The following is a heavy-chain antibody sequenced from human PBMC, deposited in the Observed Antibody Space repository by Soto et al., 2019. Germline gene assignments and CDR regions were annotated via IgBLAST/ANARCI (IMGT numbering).Heavy chain of an antibody. CDR2: IYYSGST. D-gene: IGHD3-10*01. Sequence: SETLSLTCTVSGGSISSYYWSWIRQPPGKGLEWIGYIYYSGSTNYNPSLKSRVTISVDTSKNQFSLKLSSVTAADTAVYYCASYGSGSYGNDAFDIWGQGTIVTVSS. CDR3: ASYGSGSYGNDAFDI. CDR1: GGSISSYY. V-gene: IGHV4-59*01. J-gene: IGHJ3*02.